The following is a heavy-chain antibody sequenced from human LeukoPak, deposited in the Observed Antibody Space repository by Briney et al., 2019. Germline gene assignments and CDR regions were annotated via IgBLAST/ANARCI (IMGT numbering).Heavy chain of an antibody. CDR1: GFTFSSYG. Sequence: GGSLRLSCAASGFTFSSYGMHWVRQAPGKGLEWVAFIRYDGSNKYYADSVRGRFTISRDNTKNSLYLQMNSLRVEDTAVYYCARDEGVWSGSDHWGPGSLVTVSS. V-gene: IGHV3-30*02. D-gene: IGHD3-3*01. CDR2: IRYDGSNK. J-gene: IGHJ4*02. CDR3: ARDEGVWSGSDH.